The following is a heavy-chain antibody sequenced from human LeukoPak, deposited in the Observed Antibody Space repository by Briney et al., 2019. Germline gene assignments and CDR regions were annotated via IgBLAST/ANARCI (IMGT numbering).Heavy chain of an antibody. J-gene: IGHJ4*02. CDR3: ARDRGYSFAHPLDY. Sequence: GGSLRLSCEASGFTFSDYGMRWVRQAPGKGLEWVALIWHDGSNKYYADSVKDRFTISRDNSKNTLYLQMNGLRAEDTAVYYCARDRGYSFAHPLDYWGQGALVTVSS. V-gene: IGHV3-33*01. CDR1: GFTFSDYG. CDR2: IWHDGSNK. D-gene: IGHD5-18*01.